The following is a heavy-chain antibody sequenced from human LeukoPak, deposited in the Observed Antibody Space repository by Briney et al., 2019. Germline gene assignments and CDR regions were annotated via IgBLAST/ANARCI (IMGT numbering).Heavy chain of an antibody. CDR3: ARASPLTRYGMDV. CDR2: IYSGGST. D-gene: IGHD2-15*01. CDR1: GFTVSSNY. Sequence: GSLRLSCAASGFTVSSNYMSWVRQAPGKGLEWVSVIYSGGSTYYADSVKGRFTISRDNSKNTLYLQMNSLRAEDTAVYYCARASPLTRYGMDVWGQGTTVTVSS. J-gene: IGHJ6*02. V-gene: IGHV3-53*01.